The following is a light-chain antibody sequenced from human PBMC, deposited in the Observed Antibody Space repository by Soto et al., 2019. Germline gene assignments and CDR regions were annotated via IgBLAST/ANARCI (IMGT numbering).Light chain of an antibody. CDR1: SSDVGGYNF. J-gene: IGLJ3*02. CDR3: CSHSSSITWM. Sequence: SALTQTASVSGSPGQSITISCTGTSSDVGGYNFVSWYQQHPGKAPKLIIHEVTNRPSGVSTRFSGSKSGNTASLTISGLQAEDEAVYYCCSHSSSITWMFGGGTKLTVL. V-gene: IGLV2-14*03. CDR2: EVT.